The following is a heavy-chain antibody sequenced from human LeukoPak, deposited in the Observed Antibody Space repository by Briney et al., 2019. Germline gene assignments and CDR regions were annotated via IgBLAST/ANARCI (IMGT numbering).Heavy chain of an antibody. Sequence: GGSLRLSCAASGFTFSSYGLHWVRQAPGKGLEWVAVIWYDGSNKYYADSVKGRFTISRDNSKNTLYLQMNSLRAEDTAVYYCAKDRKDHTALDYWGQGTLVTVSS. V-gene: IGHV3-33*06. CDR2: IWYDGSNK. D-gene: IGHD5-18*01. CDR1: GFTFSSYG. J-gene: IGHJ4*02. CDR3: AKDRKDHTALDY.